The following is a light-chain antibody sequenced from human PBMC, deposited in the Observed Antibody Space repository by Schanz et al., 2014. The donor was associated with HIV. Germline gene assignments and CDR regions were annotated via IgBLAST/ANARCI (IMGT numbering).Light chain of an antibody. CDR2: EVT. CDR1: SNDVGGYNF. Sequence: QSVLTQPPSASGSPGQSVTISCTGTSNDVGGYNFVSWYQEHPGKAPKLLIYEVTKRPSGVSGRFSGSKSGNTASLTVSGLQAEDEADYYCSSYAGSNNLVFGGGTKLTVL. CDR3: SSYAGSNNLV. J-gene: IGLJ2*01. V-gene: IGLV2-8*01.